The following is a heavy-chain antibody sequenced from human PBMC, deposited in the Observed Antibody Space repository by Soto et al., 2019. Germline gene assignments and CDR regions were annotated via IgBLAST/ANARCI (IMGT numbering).Heavy chain of an antibody. D-gene: IGHD4-17*01. V-gene: IGHV5-51*01. CDR3: ARYPTLTDYFFHGMDV. Sequence: ESLKISCKGSGYTFTNYWIVWVRQIPGKGLEWMGIIYPGDSNTRYSPSFQGQVTISADRSISTAYLQWSSLKASDTGMYYCARYPTLTDYFFHGMDVWGQGTTVTVSS. CDR1: GYTFTNYW. CDR2: IYPGDSNT. J-gene: IGHJ6*02.